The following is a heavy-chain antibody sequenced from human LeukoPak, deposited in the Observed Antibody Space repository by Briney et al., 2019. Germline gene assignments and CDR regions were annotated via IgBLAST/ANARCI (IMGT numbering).Heavy chain of an antibody. CDR1: GFTVSSNY. V-gene: IGHV3-66*01. CDR3: AREEDSSGYYY. J-gene: IGHJ4*02. Sequence: GGSLRLSCAASGFTVSSNYMSWVRQAPGKGLEWVSVIYSGGSTYYADSVKGRFTISRDNSKNTLYLQMNSLRAEDTAVYYCAREEDSSGYYYWGQGTLVTVSS. CDR2: IYSGGST. D-gene: IGHD3-22*01.